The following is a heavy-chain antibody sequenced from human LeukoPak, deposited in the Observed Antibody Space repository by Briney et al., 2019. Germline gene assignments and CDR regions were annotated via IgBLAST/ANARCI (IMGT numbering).Heavy chain of an antibody. CDR2: IDPADSDS. J-gene: IGHJ4*02. CDR1: GYSFSSFW. V-gene: IGHV5-51*01. Sequence: GESLKISCKGSGYSFSSFWLGWVRQMPGKGLEWMGLIDPADSDSRYSPSFQGQVIFSVDKSTKTAYLQWISLKASDTAMYYCARLIGAFSESSGYSDYWGQGTLVTVSS. D-gene: IGHD3-22*01. CDR3: ARLIGAFSESSGYSDY.